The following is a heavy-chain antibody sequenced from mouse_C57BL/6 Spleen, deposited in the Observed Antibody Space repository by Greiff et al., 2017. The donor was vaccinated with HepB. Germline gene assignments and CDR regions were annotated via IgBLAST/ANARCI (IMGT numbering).Heavy chain of an antibody. Sequence: QVQLQQPGAELVRPGSSVKLSCKASGYTFTSYWMHWVKQRPIQGLEWIGNIDPSDSETNYNQKFKDKATLTVDKSSSTAYMQLSSLTSEDSAVYYCARSPTFYGGFAYWGQGTLVTVSA. CDR1: GYTFTSYW. V-gene: IGHV1-52*01. J-gene: IGHJ3*01. D-gene: IGHD2-10*01. CDR2: IDPSDSET. CDR3: ARSPTFYGGFAY.